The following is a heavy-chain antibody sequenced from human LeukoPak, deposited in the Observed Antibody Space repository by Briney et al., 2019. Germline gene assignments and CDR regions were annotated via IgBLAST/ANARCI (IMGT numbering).Heavy chain of an antibody. Sequence: GASVKVSCKASGYTLTELSMHWVRQAPGKGLEWMGGFDPEDGETIYAQKFQGRVTMTEDTSTDTAYMELSSLRSEDTAVYYCATINLEGNWNLDYWGQGTLVTVSS. CDR1: GYTLTELS. CDR2: FDPEDGET. V-gene: IGHV1-24*01. J-gene: IGHJ4*02. CDR3: ATINLEGNWNLDY. D-gene: IGHD1-1*01.